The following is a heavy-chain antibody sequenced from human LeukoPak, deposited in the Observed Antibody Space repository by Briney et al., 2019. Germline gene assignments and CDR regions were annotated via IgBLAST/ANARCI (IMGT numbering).Heavy chain of an antibody. CDR2: INHSGST. V-gene: IGHV4-34*01. Sequence: SETLSLTCAVYGGSFSGYYWSWIRQPPGKGPEWIGEINHSGSTNYNPSLKSRVTISVDTSKNQFSLKLSSVTAADTAVYYCARGPLGQWLDLDYWGQGTLVTVSS. CDR1: GGSFSGYY. D-gene: IGHD6-19*01. CDR3: ARGPLGQWLDLDY. J-gene: IGHJ4*02.